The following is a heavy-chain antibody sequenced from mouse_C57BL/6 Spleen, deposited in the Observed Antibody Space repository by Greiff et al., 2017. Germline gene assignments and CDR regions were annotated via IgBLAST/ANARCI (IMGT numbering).Heavy chain of an antibody. CDR3: ARAGSDYDYYAMDY. CDR1: GYSITSGYD. J-gene: IGHJ4*01. V-gene: IGHV3-1*01. D-gene: IGHD2-4*01. CDR2: ISYSGNT. Sequence: EVQLQESGPGMVKPSQSLSLTCTVTGYSITSGYDWHWIRHFPGNKLEWMGYISYSGNTNYNPSLTSRISITHDTSKNHFFLKLNSVTTEDTATYYCARAGSDYDYYAMDYWGQGTSVTVSS.